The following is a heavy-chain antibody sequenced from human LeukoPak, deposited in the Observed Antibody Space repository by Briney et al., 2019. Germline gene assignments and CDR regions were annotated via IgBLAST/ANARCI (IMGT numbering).Heavy chain of an antibody. D-gene: IGHD2-2*01. CDR3: ARDIVVLPVAIMGGFWDY. CDR1: GFTFSSYW. J-gene: IGHJ4*02. V-gene: IGHV3-7*01. CDR2: IKQDGSEK. Sequence: PGGSLRLSCAASGFTFSSYWMSWVRQAPGKGLEWVANIKQDGSEKYFVDSVKGRFTISRDNAKNSLFLQMNSLRAEDTAVYYCARDIVVLPVAIMGGFWDYWGQGTPVSVSS.